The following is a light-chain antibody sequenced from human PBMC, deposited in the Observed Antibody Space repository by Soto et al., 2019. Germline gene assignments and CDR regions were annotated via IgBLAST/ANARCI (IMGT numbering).Light chain of an antibody. CDR2: GAS. CDR3: HQYAASPLT. Sequence: EIVLTQSPGTLSLSPGERATLSCRASQSVGRNYLAWYQQKPGQAPRLLIYGASSGAAGIPDRFSGSGSGTDFTLTISRLEPEDFAVYYCHQYAASPLTFGGGTKVEI. CDR1: QSVGRNY. J-gene: IGKJ4*01. V-gene: IGKV3-20*01.